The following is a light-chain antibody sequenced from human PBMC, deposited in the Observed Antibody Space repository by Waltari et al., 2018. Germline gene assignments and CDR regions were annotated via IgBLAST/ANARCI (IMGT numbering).Light chain of an antibody. CDR1: RLDDKY. J-gene: IGLJ2*01. CDR3: QAWDSRAVV. Sequence: SYELTQPPSVSVSPGQTASISCSGDRLDDKYASWYQQEPGQSPVLVIYQDDKRPSGIRERCSGSNSGNTATLTISGAQATDGAVYYCQAWDSRAVVFGAGTKLTVL. CDR2: QDD. V-gene: IGLV3-1*01.